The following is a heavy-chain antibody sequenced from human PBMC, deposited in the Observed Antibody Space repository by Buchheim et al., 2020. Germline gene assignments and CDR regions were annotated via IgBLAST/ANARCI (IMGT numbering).Heavy chain of an antibody. V-gene: IGHV1-8*02. CDR1: GYTFTGYY. Sequence: QVQLVQSGAEVKKPGASVKVSCKASGYTFTGYYMHWVRQAPGQGLEWMGWMNPNSGNTGYAQQFQGRVTMTRNISISTAYMELNNLTFEDTAVYFCARSIAVAGMVASWGQGT. CDR3: ARSIAVAGMVAS. D-gene: IGHD6-19*01. CDR2: MNPNSGNT. J-gene: IGHJ4*02.